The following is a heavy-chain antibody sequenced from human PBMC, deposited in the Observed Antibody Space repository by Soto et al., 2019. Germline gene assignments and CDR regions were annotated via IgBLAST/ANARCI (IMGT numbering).Heavy chain of an antibody. D-gene: IGHD4-17*01. Sequence: QVQLVQSGAEVKKPGASVKVSCKASGYTFTGYYMHWVRQAPGQGLEWMGWINPNSGGTNYAQKFQGWVTMTRDTSISTAYMELSRLRSDDTAVYYCARDKEVRGDYVPYYYGMDVWGQGTTVTVSS. CDR3: ARDKEVRGDYVPYYYGMDV. CDR2: INPNSGGT. J-gene: IGHJ6*02. CDR1: GYTFTGYY. V-gene: IGHV1-2*04.